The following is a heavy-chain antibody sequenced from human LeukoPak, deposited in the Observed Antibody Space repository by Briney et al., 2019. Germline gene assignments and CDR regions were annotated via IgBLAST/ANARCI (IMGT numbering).Heavy chain of an antibody. CDR1: GFTFSDFW. V-gene: IGHV3-23*01. D-gene: IGHD6-13*01. J-gene: IGHJ4*02. CDR2: ISGSGGST. Sequence: GGSLRLSCAASGFTFSDFWMHWVRQAPGKGLEWVSAISGSGGSTYYADSVKGRFTISRDNSKNTLYLQMNSLRAEDTAVYYCAKGAIFFIAAAWGQGTLATVSS. CDR3: AKGAIFFIAAA.